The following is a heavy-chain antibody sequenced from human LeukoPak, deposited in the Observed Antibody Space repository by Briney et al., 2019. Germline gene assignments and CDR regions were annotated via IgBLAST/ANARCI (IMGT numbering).Heavy chain of an antibody. Sequence: GGSLRLSCAASGFTFSSYEMNWVRQAPGKGLEWDSYISSSGSTINYADSVKGRFTISRDNAKNSLYLQMNSLRAEDTAVYYCARESRGYDILTGKYHRGYYSYYMDVWGKGTTVTVSS. V-gene: IGHV3-48*03. CDR2: ISSSGSTI. D-gene: IGHD3-9*01. CDR1: GFTFSSYE. CDR3: ARESRGYDILTGKYHRGYYSYYMDV. J-gene: IGHJ6*03.